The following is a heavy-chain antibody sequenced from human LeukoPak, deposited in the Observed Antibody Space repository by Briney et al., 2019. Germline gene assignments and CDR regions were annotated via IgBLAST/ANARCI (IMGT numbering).Heavy chain of an antibody. D-gene: IGHD6-19*01. J-gene: IGHJ4*02. CDR3: ARASRSSGWYLGANDF. V-gene: IGHV1-8*01. CDR2: MNPNSGNT. Sequence: ASVKVSCKASGYTFTSHDINWVRQATGQGLEWMGWMNPNSGNTGYAQKFQGRVTMTRNTSIRTAYMELSSLRSEDTAVYYCARASRSSGWYLGANDFWGQGTLVTVSS. CDR1: GYTFTSHD.